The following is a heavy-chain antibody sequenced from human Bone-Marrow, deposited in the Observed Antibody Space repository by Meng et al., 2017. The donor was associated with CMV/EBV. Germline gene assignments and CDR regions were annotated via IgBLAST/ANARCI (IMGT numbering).Heavy chain of an antibody. CDR3: ARMTSGSSAWYGSMDV. J-gene: IGHJ6*02. CDR1: GYTFTNYD. Sequence: ASVKVSCKASGYTFTNYDINWVRQATGQGLEWMGWMNPNSGNTGYTQKCQGRVTMTRNTPITTAYMELSSLRSEDTAVYYCARMTSGSSAWYGSMDVWGQGTTVTVSS. V-gene: IGHV1-8*01. D-gene: IGHD6-19*01. CDR2: MNPNSGNT.